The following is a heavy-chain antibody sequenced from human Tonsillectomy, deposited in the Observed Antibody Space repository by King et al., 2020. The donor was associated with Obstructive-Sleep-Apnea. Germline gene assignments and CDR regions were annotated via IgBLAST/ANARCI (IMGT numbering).Heavy chain of an antibody. CDR2: IISDGSST. D-gene: IGHD4-17*01. CDR3: ATLTVTTASEGFTFDY. J-gene: IGHJ4*02. V-gene: IGHV3-74*02. CDR1: GFTFSSYW. Sequence: VQLVESGGGLVQRGGSLRLSCAASGFTFSSYWMHWVRQAPGKGLVWVSRIISDGSSTSYADSVKGRFTISRDNAKNTLYLQMNSLRAEDTAVYYCATLTVTTASEGFTFDYWGQGTLVTVSS.